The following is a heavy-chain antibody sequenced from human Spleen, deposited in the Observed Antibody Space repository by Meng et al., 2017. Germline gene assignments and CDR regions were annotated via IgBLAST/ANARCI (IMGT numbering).Heavy chain of an antibody. D-gene: IGHD6-19*01. J-gene: IGHJ4*02. CDR3: ASYNSGWPQFDS. Sequence: HASGPGLLKPSGTLSLTCAVSGGSISSTKGWNWVRQTAGKGLEWIGEIYHSGTTNYNPSLKSRVTMSVDESKNQFSLKLTSVTAADTAVYYCASYNSGWPQFDSWGQGTLVTVSS. V-gene: IGHV4-4*02. CDR1: GGSISSTKG. CDR2: IYHSGTT.